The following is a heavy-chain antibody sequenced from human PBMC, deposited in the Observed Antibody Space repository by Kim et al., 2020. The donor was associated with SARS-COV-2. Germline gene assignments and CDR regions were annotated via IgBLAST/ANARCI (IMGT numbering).Heavy chain of an antibody. CDR2: IIPIFGTA. CDR1: GGTFSSYA. J-gene: IGHJ6*02. D-gene: IGHD5-18*01. V-gene: IGHV1-69*13. CDR3: ALRERDLYSYGYDYYYGMDV. Sequence: SVKVSCKASGGTFSSYAISWVRQAPGQGLEWMGGIIPIFGTANYAQKFQGRVTITADESTSTAYMELSSLRSEDTAVYYCALRERDLYSYGYDYYYGMDVWGQGTTVTVSS.